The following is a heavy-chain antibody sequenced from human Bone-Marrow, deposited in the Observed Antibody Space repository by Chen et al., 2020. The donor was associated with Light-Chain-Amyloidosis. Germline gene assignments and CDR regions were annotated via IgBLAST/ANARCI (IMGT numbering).Heavy chain of an antibody. V-gene: IGHV3-74*01. J-gene: IGHJ6*03. CDR2: INSDGGST. Sequence: EVQLVESGGGLVQPGASLRLSCAASGFTFSSYWMHWVRQAPGKGLVWVSRINSDGGSTSYADSVKGRFTISRDNAKNTLYLQMNSLRAEDTAVYYCAREVAGGRYYYYYYMDVWGKGTTVTVSS. CDR3: AREVAGGRYYYYYYMDV. D-gene: IGHD6-13*01. CDR1: GFTFSSYW.